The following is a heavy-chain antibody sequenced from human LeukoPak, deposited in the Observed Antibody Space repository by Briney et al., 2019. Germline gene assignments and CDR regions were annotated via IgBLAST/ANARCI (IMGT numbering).Heavy chain of an antibody. CDR1: GYTFTSYA. J-gene: IGHJ6*03. CDR2: INTNTGNP. CDR3: ARLYSSSWYGYYYYMDV. V-gene: IGHV7-4-1*02. Sequence: ASVKVSCKASGYTFTSYAMNWVRQAPGQGLEWMGWINTNTGNPTYAQGFTGRFVFSLDTSVSTAYLQISSLKAEDTAVYYCARLYSSSWYGYYYYMDVWGKGTTVTVSS. D-gene: IGHD6-13*01.